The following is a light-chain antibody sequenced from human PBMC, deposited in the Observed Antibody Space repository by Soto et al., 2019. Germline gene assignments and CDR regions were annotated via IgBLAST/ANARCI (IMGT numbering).Light chain of an antibody. Sequence: EFVLTQSPGTLSLSPGERATLSCRARQTVRNNYLAWYQQKPGQAPRLLIYDASSRATGIPDRFSGGGSGTDFTLTISNLEPEDFAVYYCQQRGDWPLTFGVATKADIK. J-gene: IGKJ4*01. V-gene: IGKV3D-20*02. CDR1: QTVRNNY. CDR2: DAS. CDR3: QQRGDWPLT.